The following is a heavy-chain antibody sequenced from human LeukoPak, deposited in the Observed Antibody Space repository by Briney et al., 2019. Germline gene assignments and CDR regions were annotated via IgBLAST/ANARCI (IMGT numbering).Heavy chain of an antibody. CDR3: ARDYYGSGSHNWFDP. CDR2: IYTSGST. Sequence: PSETLSLTCTVSGGSISSYYWSWIRQPAGKGLEWIGRIYTSGSTNYNPSLKSRVTMSVDTSKNQFSLKLSSVTAADTAVYYCARDYYGSGSHNWFDPWGQGTLVTVSS. D-gene: IGHD3-10*01. V-gene: IGHV4-4*07. J-gene: IGHJ5*02. CDR1: GGSISSYY.